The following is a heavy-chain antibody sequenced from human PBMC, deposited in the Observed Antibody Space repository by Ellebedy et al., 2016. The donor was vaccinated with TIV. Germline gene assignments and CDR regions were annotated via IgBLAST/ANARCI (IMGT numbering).Heavy chain of an antibody. CDR2: IDPGDSDT. V-gene: IGHV5-51*01. D-gene: IGHD3-9*01. J-gene: IGHJ5*02. Sequence: GESLKISCKGSGYIFATYWIGWVRQKPGKGLEWMGSIDPGDSDTRYSPSFQGHVTISADKSTTTAYLQWSSLRASDTAIYYCARGLTGVRNWFDPWGQGTLVTVSP. CDR1: GYIFATYW. CDR3: ARGLTGVRNWFDP.